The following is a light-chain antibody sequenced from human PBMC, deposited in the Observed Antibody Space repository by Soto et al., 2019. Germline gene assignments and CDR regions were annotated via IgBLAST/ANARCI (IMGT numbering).Light chain of an antibody. Sequence: EIVLTQSPGTVSLSPGESATLSCRASQSVSSSYLAWYQQKPGQAPRLLIYGPSSRAIGIPHRFSGSGSGTEFTLTISSLQSEDFAVYYCQQYNNWPWTFGQRTKVDI. J-gene: IGKJ1*01. CDR1: QSVSSSY. V-gene: IGKV3-20*01. CDR3: QQYNNWPWT. CDR2: GPS.